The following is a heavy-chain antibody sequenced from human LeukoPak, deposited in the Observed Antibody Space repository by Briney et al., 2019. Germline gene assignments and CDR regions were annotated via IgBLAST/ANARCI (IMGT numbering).Heavy chain of an antibody. J-gene: IGHJ5*02. Sequence: GASVKVSCKASGYTFTGYYMHWVRQAPGQGLEWMGRINPNSGGTNYAQKFQGRVTMTRDTSISTAYMELSRLRSDDTAVYYCAREASEQLTPYNWFDPWGQGTLVTVSS. V-gene: IGHV1-2*06. CDR3: AREASEQLTPYNWFDP. CDR2: INPNSGGT. D-gene: IGHD6-13*01. CDR1: GYTFTGYY.